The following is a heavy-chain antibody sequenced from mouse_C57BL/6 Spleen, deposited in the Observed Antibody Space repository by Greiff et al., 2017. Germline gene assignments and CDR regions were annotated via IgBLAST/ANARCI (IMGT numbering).Heavy chain of an antibody. Sequence: QVQLQQPGAELVRPGSSVKLSCKASGYTFPSYWMDWVKQRPGQGLEWIGNIYPSDSETHYNQKFKDKATLTVDKSSSTAYMQLSSLTSEDSAVYYCARRVYGSSYWYFDVWGTGTTVTVSS. CDR1: GYTFPSYW. CDR3: ARRVYGSSYWYFDV. CDR2: IYPSDSET. J-gene: IGHJ1*03. D-gene: IGHD1-1*01. V-gene: IGHV1-61*01.